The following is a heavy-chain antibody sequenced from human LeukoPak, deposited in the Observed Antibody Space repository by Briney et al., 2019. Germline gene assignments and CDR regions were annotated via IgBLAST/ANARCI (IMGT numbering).Heavy chain of an antibody. CDR3: AGHTAMDSYYYYYMDV. V-gene: IGHV3-53*01. D-gene: IGHD5-18*01. CDR1: GFTVSSNY. J-gene: IGHJ6*03. CDR2: IYSGGST. Sequence: GGSLRLSCAASGFTVSSNYMSWVRQAPGKGLERVSVIYSGGSTYYADSVKGRFTISRDNSKNTLYLQMNSLRAEDTAVYYCAGHTAMDSYYYYYMDVWGKGTTVTVSS.